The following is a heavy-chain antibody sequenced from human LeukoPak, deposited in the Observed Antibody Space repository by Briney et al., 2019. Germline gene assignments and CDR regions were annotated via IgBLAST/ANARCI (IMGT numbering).Heavy chain of an antibody. Sequence: GGSLSLSCAASRLTFNKFGIHWVSHPPSKGREWVAFIRLDGNPKNYADFVMDRFTISRHNSKHKLYLQVNSVSPEDAAVYYCTTHLLSYSIATGDPLEDWGQGSLVTVYS. CDR1: RLTFNKFG. CDR3: TTHLLSYSIATGDPLED. CDR2: IRLDGNPK. J-gene: IGHJ4*01. V-gene: IGHV3-30*02. D-gene: IGHD3-16*02.